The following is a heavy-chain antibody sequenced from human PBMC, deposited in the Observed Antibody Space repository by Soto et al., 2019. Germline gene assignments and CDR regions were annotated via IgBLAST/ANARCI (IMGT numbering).Heavy chain of an antibody. Sequence: QVQLQESGPGLVKPSGTLSLTCAVSGDSVSSPYWWCWVRQSPGKGLEWIGEVFHTGTTSYNPSLRSRVTISMDKSNNQFSLDLSSVTAADTAVYYSARSAGWYAVHSWGPGTLVIVSS. CDR3: ARSAGWYAVHS. D-gene: IGHD6-19*01. V-gene: IGHV4-4*02. J-gene: IGHJ4*02. CDR2: VFHTGTT. CDR1: GDSVSSPYW.